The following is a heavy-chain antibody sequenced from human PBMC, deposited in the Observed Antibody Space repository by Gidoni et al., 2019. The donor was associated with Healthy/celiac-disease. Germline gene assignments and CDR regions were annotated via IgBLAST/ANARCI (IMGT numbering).Heavy chain of an antibody. V-gene: IGHV3-30*18. CDR1: GFTFSSYG. CDR2: ISYDGSNK. J-gene: IGHJ6*02. D-gene: IGHD3-10*01. CDR3: AKVGLTYYYGSGSPAGMDV. Sequence: QVQLVESGGGVVQPGRSLRLSCAASGFTFSSYGMHWVRQAPGKGLEWVAVISYDGSNKYYADSVKGRFTISRDNSKNTLYLQMNSLRAEDTAVYYCAKVGLTYYYGSGSPAGMDVWGQGTTVTVSS.